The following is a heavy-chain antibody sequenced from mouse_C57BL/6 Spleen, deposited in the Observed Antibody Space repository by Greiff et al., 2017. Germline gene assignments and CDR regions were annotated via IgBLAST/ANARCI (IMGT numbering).Heavy chain of an antibody. CDR2: IDPENGDP. CDR1: GFNIKDDY. CDR3: TNFGSSPVMDY. Sequence: VQLQQSGAELVRPGASVKLSCTASGFNIKDDYMHWVKQRPEQGLEWIGWIDPENGDPDYASKFQGKATITADTSSNTAYLQLSSLTSEDTAVLYCTNFGSSPVMDYWGQGTSVTVSS. D-gene: IGHD1-1*01. J-gene: IGHJ4*01. V-gene: IGHV14-4*01.